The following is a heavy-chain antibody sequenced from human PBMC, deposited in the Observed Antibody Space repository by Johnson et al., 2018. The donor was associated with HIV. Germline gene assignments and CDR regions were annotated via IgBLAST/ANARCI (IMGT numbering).Heavy chain of an antibody. J-gene: IGHJ3*02. Sequence: MQLVESGGGVVQPGGSLRLSCAASGFTFSSYAMSWVRQAPGKGLEWVSLIYSGGSTYYADSVKGRFTISRDNSKNTLYLQMNSLRAERGYSSSWVDAFDIWGQGTMVTVSS. V-gene: IGHV3-23*03. D-gene: IGHD6-13*01. CDR3: VDAFDI. CDR1: GFTFSSYA. CDR2: IYSGGST.